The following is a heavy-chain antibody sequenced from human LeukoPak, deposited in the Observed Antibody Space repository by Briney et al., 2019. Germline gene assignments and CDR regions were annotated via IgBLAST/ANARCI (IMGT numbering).Heavy chain of an antibody. D-gene: IGHD3-22*01. CDR2: ISSSGSTI. V-gene: IGHV3-48*03. Sequence: GGSLRLSCAASGFTFSSYEMNWVRQAPGKGLEWVSYISSSGSTIYYADSVKGRFTISRDNAKNSPYLQMNSLRAEDTAVYYCARSRPWYYDSIDAFGIWGQGTMVTVSS. CDR3: ARSRPWYYDSIDAFGI. J-gene: IGHJ3*02. CDR1: GFTFSSYE.